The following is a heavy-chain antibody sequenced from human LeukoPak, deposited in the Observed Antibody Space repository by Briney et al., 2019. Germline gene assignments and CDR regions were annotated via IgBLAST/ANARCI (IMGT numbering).Heavy chain of an antibody. Sequence: PGGSLRLSCAASGFTFSSYSMNWVRQAPGKGLEWVSSISSSSSYIYYADSVKGRFTISRDNAKNSLYLQMNSPRAEDTAVYYCASHYTYCSGGSCYYYYYGMDVWGKGTTVTVSS. D-gene: IGHD2-15*01. CDR2: ISSSSSYI. J-gene: IGHJ6*04. V-gene: IGHV3-21*01. CDR1: GFTFSSYS. CDR3: ASHYTYCSGGSCYYYYYGMDV.